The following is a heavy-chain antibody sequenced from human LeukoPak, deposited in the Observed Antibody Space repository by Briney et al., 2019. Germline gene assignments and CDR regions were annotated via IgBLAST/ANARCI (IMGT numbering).Heavy chain of an antibody. Sequence: GESLKISCQGSEYSFATYWIAWLRQMPGKGLEWMGIIYPSDSDTRYSPSFQGQVTISANKSIKTAYLQWSSLKASDTAMYYCARPLQGIVGATGFDYWGQGTLVTVSS. CDR2: IYPSDSDT. CDR1: EYSFATYW. D-gene: IGHD1-26*01. CDR3: ARPLQGIVGATGFDY. J-gene: IGHJ4*02. V-gene: IGHV5-51*01.